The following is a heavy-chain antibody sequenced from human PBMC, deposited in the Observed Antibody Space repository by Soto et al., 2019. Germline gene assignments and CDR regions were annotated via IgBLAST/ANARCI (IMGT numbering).Heavy chain of an antibody. CDR2: INAGNGNT. CDR1: GYTFTSYA. J-gene: IGHJ6*02. D-gene: IGHD6-13*01. Sequence: ASVKVSCKASGYTFTSYAMHWVRQAPGQRLEWMGRINAGNGNTKYSQRFQGRVTFTRDTSASTGYMELSSLRSEDTAVYYCAREGRAAAGLADFYYYGMDVWGQGTTVTVSS. CDR3: AREGRAAAGLADFYYYGMDV. V-gene: IGHV1-3*01.